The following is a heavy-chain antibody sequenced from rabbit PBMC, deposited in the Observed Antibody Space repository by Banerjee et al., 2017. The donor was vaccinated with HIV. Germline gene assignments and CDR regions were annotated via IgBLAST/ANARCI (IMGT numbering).Heavy chain of an antibody. CDR1: YV. CDR3: ARYGYDGYDDYGYFNL. D-gene: IGHD2-1*01. Sequence: YVMCWVRQAPGKGLEWIACINTSSGNTVYASWAKGRFTISKTSSTTVTLQMTSLTAADTATYFCARYGYDGYDDYGYFNLWGPGTLVTVS. CDR2: INTSSGNT. J-gene: IGHJ4*01. V-gene: IGHV1S45*01.